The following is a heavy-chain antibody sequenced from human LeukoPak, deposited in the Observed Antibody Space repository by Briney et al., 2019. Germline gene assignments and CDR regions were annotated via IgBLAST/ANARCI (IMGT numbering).Heavy chain of an antibody. CDR2: ISAYNGNT. CDR1: GYTFTNYG. J-gene: IGHJ4*02. CDR3: ARADSATHRGLNDY. D-gene: IGHD5-24*01. V-gene: IGHV1-18*01. Sequence: ASVTVSCKASGYTFTNYGISWVRQAPGQGLEWMGWISAYNGNTKYTQKLQGRVTMTTDTSTSTAYMELRSLRSDDTAVYYCARADSATHRGLNDYWGQGTLVTVSS.